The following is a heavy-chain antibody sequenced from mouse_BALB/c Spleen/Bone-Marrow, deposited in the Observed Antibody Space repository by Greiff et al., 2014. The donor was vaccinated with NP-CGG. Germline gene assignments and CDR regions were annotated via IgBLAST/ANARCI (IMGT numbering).Heavy chain of an antibody. Sequence: VQLQQSGAELVKPGASVKLSCTASGFNIEDTYMHWVKQRPEQGLEWIGRIDPANGNTKYDPKFQGRATVTADTSSSTAYLQLSSLTSEDTAVYYCARYYYRTMDYWGQGTSVTVSS. CDR2: IDPANGNT. CDR3: ARYYYRTMDY. J-gene: IGHJ4*01. V-gene: IGHV14-3*02. CDR1: GFNIEDTY. D-gene: IGHD1-1*01.